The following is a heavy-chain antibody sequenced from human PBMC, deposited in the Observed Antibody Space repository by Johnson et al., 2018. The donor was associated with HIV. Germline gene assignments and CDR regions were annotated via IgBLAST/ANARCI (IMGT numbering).Heavy chain of an antibody. V-gene: IGHV3-20*04. D-gene: IGHD2-8*01. CDR3: VTGGFYCTDGVWHGVFDF. J-gene: IGHJ3*01. Sequence: VQLVESGGGLIQPGGSLRLSCAASGFTVSDKYISWVRQAPGKGLEWVSGINWNGGSTGYADSVKGRCIISRDNAKKSLYLQMNSLRAEDTALYYCVTGGFYCTDGVWHGVFDFWGQGTVVSVSS. CDR1: GFTVSDKY. CDR2: INWNGGST.